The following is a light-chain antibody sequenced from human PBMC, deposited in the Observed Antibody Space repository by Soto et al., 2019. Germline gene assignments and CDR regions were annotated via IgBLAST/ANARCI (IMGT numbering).Light chain of an antibody. CDR3: QSYDSSLSVV. Sequence: QDVVTQPPSVSGAPGPRVTISCTGSSSNIGAGYDVHWYQQLPGTAPKLLIYGNSNRPSGVPDRFSGSKSGTSASLAITGLQAEDEADYYCQSYDSSLSVVFGGGTKLTVL. CDR2: GNS. CDR1: SSNIGAGYD. V-gene: IGLV1-40*01. J-gene: IGLJ2*01.